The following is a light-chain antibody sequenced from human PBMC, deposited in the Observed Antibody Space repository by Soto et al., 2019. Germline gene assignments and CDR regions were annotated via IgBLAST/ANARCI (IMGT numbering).Light chain of an antibody. CDR3: QSYDSSLSGWL. CDR1: SSNIGAGYD. V-gene: IGLV1-40*01. CDR2: GNT. Sequence: QSVLTQPPSVSGAPGQRVTISCTGSSSNIGAGYDVHWYQQLPGTAPKLLVHGNTDRPSGVPDRFSGSKSGTSASLAIIGLQAEDEADYYCQSYDSSLSGWLFGGGTKLTVL. J-gene: IGLJ2*01.